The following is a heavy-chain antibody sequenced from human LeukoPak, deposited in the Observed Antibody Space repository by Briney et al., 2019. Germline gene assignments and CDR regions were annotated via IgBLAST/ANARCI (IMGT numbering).Heavy chain of an antibody. CDR3: ARHWYSSGWYFDY. Sequence: SETLSLTCTVSGGSISSYYWSWVRQPPGKGLEWIGYIYYSGSTNYNPSLKSRVTISVDTSKNQFSLKLSSVTAADTAVYYCARHWYSSGWYFDYWGQGTLVTVSS. J-gene: IGHJ4*02. CDR1: GGSISSYY. V-gene: IGHV4-59*08. D-gene: IGHD6-19*01. CDR2: IYYSGST.